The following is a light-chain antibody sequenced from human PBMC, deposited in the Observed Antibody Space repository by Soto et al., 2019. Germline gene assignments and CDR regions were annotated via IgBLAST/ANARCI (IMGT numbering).Light chain of an antibody. CDR2: DVS. Sequence: QSVLTQPRSVSGSPGQSVTISCTGTSSDVGGYNYVSWYQQHPGKAPKLMIYDVSKRPSGVPDRFSGSKSGNTASLTISGLQAEDEAAYYCCSYAGSYILVFGGGTQLTVL. J-gene: IGLJ2*01. V-gene: IGLV2-11*01. CDR1: SSDVGGYNY. CDR3: CSYAGSYILV.